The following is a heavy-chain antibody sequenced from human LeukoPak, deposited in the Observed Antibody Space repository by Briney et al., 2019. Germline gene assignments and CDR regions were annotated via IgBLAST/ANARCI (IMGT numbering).Heavy chain of an antibody. CDR3: ARDLLWFGELGNNWFDP. V-gene: IGHV1-2*02. Sequence: ASVKVSCKASGGTFSSYAISWVRQAPGQGLEWMGWINPNSGGTNYAQKFQGRVTMTRDTSISTAYMELSRLRSDDTAVYYCARDLLWFGELGNNWFDPWGQGTLVTVSS. D-gene: IGHD3-10*01. J-gene: IGHJ5*02. CDR1: GGTFSSYA. CDR2: INPNSGGT.